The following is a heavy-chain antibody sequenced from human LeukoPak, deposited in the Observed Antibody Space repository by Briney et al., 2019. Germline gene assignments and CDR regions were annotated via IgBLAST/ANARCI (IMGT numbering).Heavy chain of an antibody. J-gene: IGHJ5*02. CDR2: VASSGTS. Sequence: NTSETLSLTCTVSGDSLNTYYWTWIRQTPGKELEWIGFVASSGTSNYNPSLKSRVSISIDTSKNQFSLALTSVTPADTAVYYCARVVRGVVTSNWFDPWGLRTLVSVSS. CDR1: GDSLNTYY. V-gene: IGHV4-59*01. D-gene: IGHD2-21*02. CDR3: ARVVRGVVTSNWFDP.